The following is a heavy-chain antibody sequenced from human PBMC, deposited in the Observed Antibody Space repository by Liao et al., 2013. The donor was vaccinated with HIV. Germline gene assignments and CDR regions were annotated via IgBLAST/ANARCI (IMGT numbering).Heavy chain of an antibody. Sequence: QVQLQESGPGLVKPSQTLSLTCTVSGGSISSGSYYWSWIRQPAGKGLEWIGRIYTSGSTNYNPSLKSRVTISMDGSMTRFSLKMTSLTAADTAVFYCARAKLGGYRYAFDYWGQGMLVTVSS. D-gene: IGHD3-16*02. V-gene: IGHV4-61*02. CDR2: IYTSGST. CDR3: ARAKLGGYRYAFDY. J-gene: IGHJ4*02. CDR1: GGSISSGSYY.